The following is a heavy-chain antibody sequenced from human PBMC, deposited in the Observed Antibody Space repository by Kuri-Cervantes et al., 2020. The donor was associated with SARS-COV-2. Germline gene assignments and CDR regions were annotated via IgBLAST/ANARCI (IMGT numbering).Heavy chain of an antibody. Sequence: GGSLRLSCAASGFTFSSYAMHWVRQAPGKGLEWVAVISYDGSNKYYADSVKGRFTISRDNSKNTLHLQMNSLRAEDTAVYYCARDRPYCSSTSCYSVDAFDIWGQGTMVTVSS. D-gene: IGHD2-2*01. J-gene: IGHJ3*02. V-gene: IGHV3-30-3*01. CDR1: GFTFSSYA. CDR3: ARDRPYCSSTSCYSVDAFDI. CDR2: ISYDGSNK.